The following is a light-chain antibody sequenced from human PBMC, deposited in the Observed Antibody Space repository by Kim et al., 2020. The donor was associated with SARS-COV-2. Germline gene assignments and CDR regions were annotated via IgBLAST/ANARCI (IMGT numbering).Light chain of an antibody. CDR3: QVWDSISDHGV. CDR2: YDS. J-gene: IGLJ3*02. CDR1: NIGSQS. V-gene: IGLV3-21*04. Sequence: SYELTQPPSVSVAPGKTARITCGGNNIGSQSVHWYQQKPGQAPVLVVYYDSDRPSGIPERFSGSNSGNTATLIISRVEAGDEADYYCQVWDSISDHGVFGGGTKLTVL.